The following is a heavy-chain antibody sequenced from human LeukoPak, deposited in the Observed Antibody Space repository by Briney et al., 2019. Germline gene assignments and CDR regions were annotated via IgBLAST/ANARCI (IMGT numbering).Heavy chain of an antibody. CDR1: GYTITSYG. V-gene: IGHV1-18*01. J-gene: IGHJ4*02. D-gene: IGHD6-19*01. CDR2: ISAYNGNT. CDR3: ARDMRLGSSGWYPIDY. Sequence: GASVKVSCKASGYTITSYGISWVRQAPGQGLEWMGWISAYNGNTNYAQRLQGRVTMTTDTSTSTAYMELRSLRSDDTAVYYCARDMRLGSSGWYPIDYWGQGTLVTVSS.